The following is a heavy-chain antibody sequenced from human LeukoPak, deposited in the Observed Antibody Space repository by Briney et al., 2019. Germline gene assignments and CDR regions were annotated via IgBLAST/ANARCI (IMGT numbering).Heavy chain of an antibody. D-gene: IGHD3-22*01. CDR2: ISSNGGTT. J-gene: IGHJ4*02. CDR3: VKGHDSSGYYLSYFDY. CDR1: GFTFRSYA. V-gene: IGHV3-64D*09. Sequence: GGSLRLSCSASGFTFRSYAMHWVRQAPGKGLEYVSTISSNGGTTYYADSVKGRFTISRDNSKNTLYLQMSSLRAEDTAVYYCVKGHDSSGYYLSYFDYWGQGALVTVSS.